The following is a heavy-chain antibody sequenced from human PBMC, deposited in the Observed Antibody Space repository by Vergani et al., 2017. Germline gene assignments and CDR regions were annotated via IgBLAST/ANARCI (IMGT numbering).Heavy chain of an antibody. CDR3: ARGHKGYSNGGY. Sequence: EVQLVESGGGLVKPGGSLRLSCAASGLTFSSYSMNWVRQAPGKGLEWVSSISSSSSYIYYADSVKGRFTISRDNAKNSLYLQMNSLRAEDTAVYYCARGHKGYSNGGYWGQGTLVTVSS. D-gene: IGHD6-19*01. J-gene: IGHJ4*02. V-gene: IGHV3-21*01. CDR2: ISSSSSYI. CDR1: GLTFSSYS.